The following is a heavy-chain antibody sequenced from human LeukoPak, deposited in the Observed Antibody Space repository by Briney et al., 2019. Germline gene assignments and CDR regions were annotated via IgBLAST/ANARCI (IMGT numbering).Heavy chain of an antibody. Sequence: GGSLRLSCAASGFIFSNYDMHWVRQAPGKGLECVAVISFDGTNEYYADSVKGRFTISRDDSKNTLYLQMNGLRIDDTAVYYCARDLSIDYWGQGTLVTVSS. CDR1: GFIFSNYD. V-gene: IGHV3-30-3*01. CDR2: ISFDGTNE. CDR3: ARDLSIDY. J-gene: IGHJ4*02.